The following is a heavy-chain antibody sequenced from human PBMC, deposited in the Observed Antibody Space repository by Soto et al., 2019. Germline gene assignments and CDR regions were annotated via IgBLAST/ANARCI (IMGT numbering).Heavy chain of an antibody. CDR3: ARSAITLFGVVSIPPHYYSEMDV. D-gene: IGHD3-3*01. CDR2: IIPIFGIG. CDR1: GGTFNRYA. J-gene: IGHJ6*02. V-gene: IGHV1-69*01. Sequence: QVQLVQSGAEVKKPGSSVKVSCKASGGTFNRYAISWVRQAPGQGLEWMGGIIPIFGIGNAAQRFQGRVTITADESTGTAYRELSSLRSEDTGVYYCARSAITLFGVVSIPPHYYSEMDVWGQGTTVTVSS.